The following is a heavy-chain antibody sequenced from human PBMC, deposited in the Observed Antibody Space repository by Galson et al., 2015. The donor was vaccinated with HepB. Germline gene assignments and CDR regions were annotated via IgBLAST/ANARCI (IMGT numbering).Heavy chain of an antibody. Sequence: SETLSLTCTVSGGSIRNYYWSWIRQPPGKGLGWIGYIYYSGSTNYNRSLKSRVTISVDTSKNQFSLKLRSVTAADTAVYYCARGGYGYDFDYWGQGTLVTVSS. J-gene: IGHJ4*02. D-gene: IGHD5-18*01. V-gene: IGHV4-59*01. CDR1: GGSIRNYY. CDR3: ARGGYGYDFDY. CDR2: IYYSGST.